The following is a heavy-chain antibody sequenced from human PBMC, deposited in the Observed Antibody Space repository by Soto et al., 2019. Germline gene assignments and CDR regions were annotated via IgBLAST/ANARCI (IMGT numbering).Heavy chain of an antibody. J-gene: IGHJ6*02. Sequence: PSETLSLTCSVYGYSVSSSDYYWAWMRQPPGRGLEGIGSMLYSGLTYYNPSLKSRVTLSVDTSKNQFSVRLISVTASDTAVYYCAPLSVSLSGPYGIHVWGQGTTVTVSS. D-gene: IGHD2-15*01. CDR1: GYSVSSSDYY. CDR2: MLYSGLT. V-gene: IGHV4-39*01. CDR3: APLSVSLSGPYGIHV.